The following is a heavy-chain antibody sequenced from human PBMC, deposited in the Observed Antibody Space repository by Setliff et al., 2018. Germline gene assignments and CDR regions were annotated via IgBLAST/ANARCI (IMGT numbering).Heavy chain of an antibody. D-gene: IGHD3-3*01. CDR2: IHISGST. CDR3: ARMSGFQYIDV. V-gene: IGHV4-61*02. CDR1: GDSISSDSHY. Sequence: SETLSLTCTVSGDSISSDSHYWGWIRQPAGKGLEWIGRIHISGSTNYNPSLKSRVTMSIDTSMNQFSLKLNSVTAADTAVYYCARMSGFQYIDVWDKGSTVTVSS. J-gene: IGHJ6*03.